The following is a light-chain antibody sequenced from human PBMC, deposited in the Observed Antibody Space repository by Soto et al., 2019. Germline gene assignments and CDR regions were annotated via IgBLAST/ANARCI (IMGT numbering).Light chain of an antibody. CDR2: DAS. CDR3: QQYETFSGT. V-gene: IGKV1-5*01. J-gene: IGKJ1*01. CDR1: QTISSW. Sequence: IQLTQSPSTLSGSVGARVTITCRASQTISSWLAWYQQKPGEAPKLLIYDASALPRGVPSRFSGSGSGTKFTLTIASLQPDDFATYYCQQYETFSGTFGPGTKVDIK.